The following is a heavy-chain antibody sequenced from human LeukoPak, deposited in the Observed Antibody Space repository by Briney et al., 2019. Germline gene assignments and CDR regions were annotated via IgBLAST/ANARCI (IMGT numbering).Heavy chain of an antibody. CDR3: ARDLLYYDSSGGDY. Sequence: SGGSLRLSCAASGFTLRSYSMNWVRQAPGKALAWLSAISSSSSYIYYSDSGKGRFPISRDNAKNSLYLQMNSLRAEDAAVYYCARDLLYYDSSGGDYWGQGTLVTVSS. J-gene: IGHJ4*02. D-gene: IGHD3-22*01. CDR2: ISSSSSYI. V-gene: IGHV3-21*01. CDR1: GFTLRSYS.